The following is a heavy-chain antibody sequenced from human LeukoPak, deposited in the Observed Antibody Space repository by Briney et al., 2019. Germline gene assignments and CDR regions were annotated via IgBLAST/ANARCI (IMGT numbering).Heavy chain of an antibody. CDR1: GFTFSSYS. Sequence: GGSLRLSCAASGFTFSSYSMNWVRQAPGKGLEWVSSISSSGSYIYYADSVKGRFTISRDNAKNSLYLQMNSLRAEDTAVYYCATSRFIAAALDWGQGTLVTVSS. CDR3: ATSRFIAAALD. V-gene: IGHV3-21*01. CDR2: ISSSGSYI. D-gene: IGHD6-13*01. J-gene: IGHJ4*02.